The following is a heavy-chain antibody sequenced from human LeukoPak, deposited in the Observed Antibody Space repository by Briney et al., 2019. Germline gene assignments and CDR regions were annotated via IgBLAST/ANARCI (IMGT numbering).Heavy chain of an antibody. D-gene: IGHD3-22*01. Sequence: GSSVKVSCKASGGTFSSYAISWVRQAPGQGLEWMGGIIPIFGTANYAQEFQGRVTITADESTSTAYMELSSLRSEDTAVYYCAIEFSSGYFNWFDPWGQGTLVTVSS. CDR2: IIPIFGTA. CDR3: AIEFSSGYFNWFDP. CDR1: GGTFSSYA. V-gene: IGHV1-69*01. J-gene: IGHJ5*02.